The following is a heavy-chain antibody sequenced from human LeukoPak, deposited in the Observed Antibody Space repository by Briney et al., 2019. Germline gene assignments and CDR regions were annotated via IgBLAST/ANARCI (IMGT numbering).Heavy chain of an antibody. Sequence: GGSLRLSCAASGFTFSSYAMSWVHQAPGKGLEWVSAISGSGGNTYYADSVKGRFTISRDNSKNTLYLQMNSLRAEDTAVYYCARSYNSGWPYYFDYWGQGTLVTVSS. V-gene: IGHV3-23*01. J-gene: IGHJ4*02. CDR2: ISGSGGNT. D-gene: IGHD6-19*01. CDR3: ARSYNSGWPYYFDY. CDR1: GFTFSSYA.